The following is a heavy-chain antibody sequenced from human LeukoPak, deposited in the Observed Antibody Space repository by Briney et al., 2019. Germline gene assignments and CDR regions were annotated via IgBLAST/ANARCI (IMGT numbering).Heavy chain of an antibody. Sequence: GGFLRLSCAASGFTFDDYAMHWVRQAPGKGLEWVSAISGSGGSTYYADSVKGRFTISRDNSKNTLYLQMNSLRAEDTAVYYCAKPLSRPDYDFWSGYYSSYWGQGTLVTVSS. CDR1: GFTFDDYA. J-gene: IGHJ4*02. V-gene: IGHV3-23*01. D-gene: IGHD3-3*01. CDR3: AKPLSRPDYDFWSGYYSSY. CDR2: ISGSGGST.